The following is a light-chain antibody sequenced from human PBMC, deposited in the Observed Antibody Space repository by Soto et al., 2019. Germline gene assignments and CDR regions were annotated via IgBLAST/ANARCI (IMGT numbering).Light chain of an antibody. CDR3: QQYDDSSVI. J-gene: IGKJ5*01. V-gene: IGKV3-20*01. CDR2: GSS. Sequence: EMILTQSPGTLSLSPGERATLSCKASDYVITTHLAWYQHKPGQAPRLLVYGSSNRATGIPDRFSGSGSVRDFTLTIDRLESEDSAVYYCQQYDDSSVIFGQGTRLEIK. CDR1: DYVITTH.